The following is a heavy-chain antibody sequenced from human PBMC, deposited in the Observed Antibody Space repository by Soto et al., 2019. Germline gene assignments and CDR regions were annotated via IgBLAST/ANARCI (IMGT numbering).Heavy chain of an antibody. V-gene: IGHV1-69*12. J-gene: IGHJ6*02. CDR2: IIPIFGTA. CDR1: GGTFSSYA. D-gene: IGHD3-3*01. Sequence: QVQLVQSGAEVKKPGSSVKVSCKASGGTFSSYAISWVRQAPGQGLEWMGGIIPIFGTANYAQKFQGRVTITADESTSTAYRELSSLRSEDTAVYYCARGGTIVGVVGPKRGPMDVWGQGTTVTVSS. CDR3: ARGGTIVGVVGPKRGPMDV.